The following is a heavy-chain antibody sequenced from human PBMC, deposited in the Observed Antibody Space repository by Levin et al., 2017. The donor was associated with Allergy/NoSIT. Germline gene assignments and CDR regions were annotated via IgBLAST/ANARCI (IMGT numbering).Heavy chain of an antibody. V-gene: IGHV1-18*01. Sequence: GESLKISCKASGYTFTSYGISWVRQAPGQGLEWMGWISAYNGNTNYAQKLQGRVTMTTDTSTSTAYMELRSLRSDDTAVYYCARGGTYYYDSSGYTADYWGQGTLVTVSS. CDR1: GYTFTSYG. CDR3: ARGGTYYYDSSGYTADY. CDR2: ISAYNGNT. J-gene: IGHJ4*02. D-gene: IGHD3-22*01.